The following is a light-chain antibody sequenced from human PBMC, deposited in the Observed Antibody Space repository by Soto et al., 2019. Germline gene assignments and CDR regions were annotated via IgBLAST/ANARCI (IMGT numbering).Light chain of an antibody. CDR1: SSDVGGYNY. Sequence: QAVVTQPPSASGSPGQSITISCTGTSSDVGGYNYVSWYQQHPGKAPKLMIYEVNKRPSGVPDRFSGSKSDNTASLTVSGLQAEDEADYYCTSYADTRNFGVVFGGGTKLTVL. J-gene: IGLJ2*01. CDR3: TSYADTRNFGVV. CDR2: EVN. V-gene: IGLV2-8*01.